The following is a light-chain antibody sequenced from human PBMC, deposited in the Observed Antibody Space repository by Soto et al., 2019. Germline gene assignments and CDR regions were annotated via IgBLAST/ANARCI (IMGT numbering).Light chain of an antibody. CDR1: SSDVGGYHY. J-gene: IGLJ3*02. V-gene: IGLV2-8*01. CDR3: SSYATSSTWV. CDR2: EVT. Sequence: QSALTQPPSASGSPGQSVTISCTGTSSDVGGYHYVSWYQQHPGKAPKLMIHEVTKRPSGVPDRFSGSKSGNTASLTVSGLQGEDEADYYCSSYATSSTWVFGGGTKLTVL.